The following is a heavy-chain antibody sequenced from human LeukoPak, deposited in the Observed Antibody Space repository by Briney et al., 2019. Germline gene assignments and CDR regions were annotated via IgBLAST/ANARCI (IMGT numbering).Heavy chain of an antibody. CDR2: ISSSRSYI. V-gene: IGHV3-21*01. J-gene: IGHJ4*02. Sequence: PGGSLRLSCAASGFTFSSYSMNWVRQAPGKGLEWVSSISSSRSYIYYADSVKGRFTISRDNAKNSLYLQMNSLRAEETAVYYCARAPHYYVSGSYSFGDFDYWGQGILVTVSS. CDR1: GFTFSSYS. D-gene: IGHD3-10*01. CDR3: ARAPHYYVSGSYSFGDFDY.